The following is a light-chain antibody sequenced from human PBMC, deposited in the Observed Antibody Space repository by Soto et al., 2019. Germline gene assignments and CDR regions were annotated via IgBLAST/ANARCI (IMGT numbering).Light chain of an antibody. V-gene: IGLV2-11*01. CDR1: NSDVGGYNY. CDR3: CSYVDTDTWV. CDR2: GVS. Sequence: QSALTQPRSVSGSPGQSVTISCTGTNSDVGGYNYVSWYQQYPGKAPKLMLSGVSERPSGVPDRFSGSKSGNTASLTISGLQAEDEADYYCCSYVDTDTWVFGGGTKVTVL. J-gene: IGLJ3*02.